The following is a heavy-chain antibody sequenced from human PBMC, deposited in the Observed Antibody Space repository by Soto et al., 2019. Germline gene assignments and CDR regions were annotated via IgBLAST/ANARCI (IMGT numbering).Heavy chain of an antibody. CDR3: AKGTSSEFLLSFDD. J-gene: IGHJ4*01. CDR2: ITGSASHS. Sequence: LRLSCLASGFPSSTYGFSTYAMTWVRQPPGKGLEWVSVITGSASHSHYAESVKGRFTISRDNSRNTLFLQMDSVRADDTAVYFCAKGTSSEFLLSFDDWGHGTLVTVSS. V-gene: IGHV3-23*01. D-gene: IGHD3-10*01. CDR1: GFPSSTYGFSTYA.